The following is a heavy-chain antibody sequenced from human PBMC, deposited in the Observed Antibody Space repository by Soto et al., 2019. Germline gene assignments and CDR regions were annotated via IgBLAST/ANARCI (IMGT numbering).Heavy chain of an antibody. CDR2: IYYSGSA. V-gene: IGHV4-30-4*01. CDR1: GDSFRSGDYY. CDR3: AREYQGSSGCFIDN. D-gene: IGHD3-22*01. J-gene: IGHJ4*02. Sequence: KPSETLSLTCTVSGDSFRSGDYYWSWIRQPPGKGLEWVGYIYYSGSAYYNPSLKSRLSISIDTSMKQISLNLSSVTATDTAVYYCAREYQGSSGCFIDNWGQGTLVTVSS.